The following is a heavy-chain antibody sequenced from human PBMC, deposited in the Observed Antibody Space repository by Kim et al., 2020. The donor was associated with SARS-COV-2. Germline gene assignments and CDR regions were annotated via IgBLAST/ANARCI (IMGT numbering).Heavy chain of an antibody. V-gene: IGHV3-23*01. J-gene: IGHJ2*01. CDR2: ISGSGGST. CDR3: AKALGPSMVGGTRRYFDL. CDR1: GFTFSSYA. D-gene: IGHD6-19*01. Sequence: GGSLRLSCAASGFTFSSYAMSWVRQAPGKGLEWVSAISGSGGSTYYADSVKGRFTISRDNSKNTLYLQMNSLRAEDTAVYYCAKALGPSMVGGTRRYFDLWGRGTLVTVSS.